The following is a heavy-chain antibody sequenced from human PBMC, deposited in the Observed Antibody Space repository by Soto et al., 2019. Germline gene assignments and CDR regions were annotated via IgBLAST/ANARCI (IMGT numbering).Heavy chain of an antibody. CDR1: GYSFTSYW. CDR3: ARQDIVVVPAAIGNYYYYYGMDV. Sequence: GESLKISCKGSGYSFTSYWIGWVRQMPGKGLEWMGIIYPGDSDTRYSPSFQGQVTIPADKSISTAYLQWSSLKASDTAMYYCARQDIVVVPAAIGNYYYYYGMDVWGQGTTVTVSS. D-gene: IGHD2-2*01. J-gene: IGHJ6*02. CDR2: IYPGDSDT. V-gene: IGHV5-51*01.